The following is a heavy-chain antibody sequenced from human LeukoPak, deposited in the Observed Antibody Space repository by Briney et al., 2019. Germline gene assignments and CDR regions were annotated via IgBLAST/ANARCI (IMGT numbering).Heavy chain of an antibody. Sequence: SETLSLTCAVCGGSFSGYYWSWIRQPPGKGLEWIGEINHSGSTNYNPSLKSRVTISVDTSKNQFSLKLSSVTAADTAVYYCARGNPYRYDSSGYYKDYWGQGTLVTVSS. V-gene: IGHV4-34*01. CDR2: INHSGST. CDR1: GGSFSGYY. D-gene: IGHD3-22*01. CDR3: ARGNPYRYDSSGYYKDY. J-gene: IGHJ4*02.